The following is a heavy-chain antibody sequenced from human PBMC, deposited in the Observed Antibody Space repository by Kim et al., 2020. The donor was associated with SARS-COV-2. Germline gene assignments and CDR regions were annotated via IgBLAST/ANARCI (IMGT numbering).Heavy chain of an antibody. CDR2: ISGSGGST. V-gene: IGHV3-23*01. J-gene: IGHJ3*02. Sequence: GGSLRLSCAASGFTFSSYAMSWVRQAPGKGLEWVSAISGSGGSTYYADSVKGRFTISRDNSKNTLYLQMNSLRAEDTAVYYCAKDSAMIVVVITSRTNDAFDIWGQGTMVTVSS. D-gene: IGHD3-22*01. CDR3: AKDSAMIVVVITSRTNDAFDI. CDR1: GFTFSSYA.